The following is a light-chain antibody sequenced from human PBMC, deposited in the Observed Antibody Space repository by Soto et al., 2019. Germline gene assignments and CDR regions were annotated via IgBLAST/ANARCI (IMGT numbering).Light chain of an antibody. J-gene: IGKJ1*01. CDR2: DVS. CDR1: QSVSSY. CDR3: QQRSHWPRT. V-gene: IGKV3-11*01. Sequence: EIVLTQSPGTLSLSPGERATLSCRASQSVSSYLAWYQQKPGQAPRLLIYDVSNRATGIPARFSGSGSGTDFSLTISSLEPEDFAVYYCQQRSHWPRTFGQGTKVDIK.